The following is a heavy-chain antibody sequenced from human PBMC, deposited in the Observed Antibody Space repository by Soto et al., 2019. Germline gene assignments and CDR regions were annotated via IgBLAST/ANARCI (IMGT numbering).Heavy chain of an antibody. CDR2: IDPSGGST. CDR1: GYNFTSYF. J-gene: IGHJ4*02. D-gene: IGHD3-3*01. CDR3: ARDLTGGPTYYDFWSGYSPVDY. V-gene: IGHV1-46*01. Sequence: ASVKVSCKASGYNFTSYFMHWVRQAPGQGLERMGIIDPSGGSTSYAQKFKGRVSMTRDTSTSTVNMDLSRLRSEDAAVYYCARDLTGGPTYYDFWSGYSPVDYWGLGTLVTVSS.